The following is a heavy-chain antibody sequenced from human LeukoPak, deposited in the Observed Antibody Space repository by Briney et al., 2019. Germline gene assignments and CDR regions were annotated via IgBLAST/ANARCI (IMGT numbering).Heavy chain of an antibody. Sequence: SETRSLTCAVYGGSFSGYYWSWIRQPPGKGLEWIGEINHSGSTNYNPSLKSRVTISVDTSKNQFSLKLSSVTAADTAVYYCARGGHFRPYDAFDIWGQGTMVTVSS. CDR2: INHSGST. CDR1: GGSFSGYY. D-gene: IGHD2/OR15-2a*01. J-gene: IGHJ3*02. CDR3: ARGGHFRPYDAFDI. V-gene: IGHV4-34*01.